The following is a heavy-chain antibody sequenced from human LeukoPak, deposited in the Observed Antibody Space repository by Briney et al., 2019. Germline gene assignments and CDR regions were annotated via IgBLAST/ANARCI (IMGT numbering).Heavy chain of an antibody. CDR1: GDSISSDY. Sequence: SETLSLTCIVSGDSISSDYWSWIRQSPGKGLEWIGYINYSGSSEYKHSLKSRVTISVDRSKNRVSLRMRSVTAADTAVYYCARLDCISDTCYNYWALGALVTVSS. J-gene: IGHJ4*02. CDR2: INYSGSS. D-gene: IGHD2-21*01. CDR3: ARLDCISDTCYNY. V-gene: IGHV4-59*08.